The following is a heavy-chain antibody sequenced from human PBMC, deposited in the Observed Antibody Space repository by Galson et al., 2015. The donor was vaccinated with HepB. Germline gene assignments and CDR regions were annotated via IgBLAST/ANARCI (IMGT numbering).Heavy chain of an antibody. V-gene: IGHV3-49*03. Sequence: LSCAASGFTFGDYAMSWFRQAPGKGLEWVGFIRSKAYGGTTEYAASVKGRFTISRDDSKSIAYLQMNSLKTEDTAVYYCTSTGGATVTVDAFDIWGQGTMVTVSS. CDR3: TSTGGATVTVDAFDI. J-gene: IGHJ3*02. CDR2: IRSKAYGGTT. D-gene: IGHD4-17*01. CDR1: GFTFGDYA.